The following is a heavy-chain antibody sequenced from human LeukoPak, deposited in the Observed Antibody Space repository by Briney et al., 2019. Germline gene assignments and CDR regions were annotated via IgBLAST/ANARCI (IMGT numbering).Heavy chain of an antibody. CDR2: INTSGDT. CDR1: GGSISSYY. CDR3: ARLGGVDTAMVDY. V-gene: IGHV4-4*07. D-gene: IGHD5-18*01. J-gene: IGHJ4*02. Sequence: PSETLSLTCTVSGGSISSYYWSWIRQPVGKGLEWIGRINTSGDTSYNPSLESRVSMSVDTSMSQFSLKLTSVTAADTAVYYCARLGGVDTAMVDYWGQGTLVTVSS.